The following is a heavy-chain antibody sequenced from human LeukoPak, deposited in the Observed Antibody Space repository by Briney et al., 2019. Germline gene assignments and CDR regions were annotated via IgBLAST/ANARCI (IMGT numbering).Heavy chain of an antibody. Sequence: SETLSLTCTVAGGSISSYYWSWIRQPSGKGLEWIGYIYYSGSTNYNPSLKSRVTISVDTSKNQFSLKLSSVTAADTAVYYCARGSLLWFGDAFDIWGQGTMVTVSS. D-gene: IGHD3-10*01. J-gene: IGHJ3*02. CDR2: IYYSGST. CDR3: ARGSLLWFGDAFDI. V-gene: IGHV4-59*01. CDR1: GGSISSYY.